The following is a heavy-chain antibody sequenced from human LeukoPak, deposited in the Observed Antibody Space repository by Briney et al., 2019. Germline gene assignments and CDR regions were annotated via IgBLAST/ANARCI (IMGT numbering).Heavy chain of an antibody. V-gene: IGHV4-34*01. CDR1: GGSFSGYY. D-gene: IGHD5-18*01. Sequence: PSETLSLTCAVYGGSFSGYYWSWIRQPPGKGLEWIGEINHSGSTNYNPSLKSRVTISVDTSKNQFSLKLSSVTAADTAVYYCARRRAPGSYGYRGYYYYYMDVWGKGTTVTISS. J-gene: IGHJ6*03. CDR2: INHSGST. CDR3: ARRRAPGSYGYRGYYYYYMDV.